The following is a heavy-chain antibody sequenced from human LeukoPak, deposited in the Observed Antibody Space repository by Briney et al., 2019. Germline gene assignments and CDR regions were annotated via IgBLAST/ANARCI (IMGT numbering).Heavy chain of an antibody. CDR3: ARAYYYDSSGYPSTLWY. CDR2: ISAYNGNT. J-gene: IGHJ4*02. CDR1: GYTFTSYG. Sequence: ASVKVSCKASGYTFTSYGISWVRQAPGQGLEWMGWISAYNGNTNYAQKLQGRVTMTTTPSTSTAYMELRSLRSDDTAVYYCARAYYYDSSGYPSTLWYWGQGTLVTVSS. D-gene: IGHD3-22*01. V-gene: IGHV1-18*01.